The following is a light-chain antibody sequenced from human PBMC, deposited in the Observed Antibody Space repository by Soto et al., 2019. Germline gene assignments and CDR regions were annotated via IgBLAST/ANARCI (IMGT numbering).Light chain of an antibody. CDR3: QQYNNWPRT. V-gene: IGKV3D-15*01. CDR1: QTINNN. CDR2: GAS. Sequence: VITQAPATLSVTPGERATLSCRASQTINNNVAWYQLKDGQVPRLVIYGASTRATGIPDRFSGSGSGTEFTLTISSLQSEDFAVYYCQQYNNWPRTFGQGTKVDIK. J-gene: IGKJ1*01.